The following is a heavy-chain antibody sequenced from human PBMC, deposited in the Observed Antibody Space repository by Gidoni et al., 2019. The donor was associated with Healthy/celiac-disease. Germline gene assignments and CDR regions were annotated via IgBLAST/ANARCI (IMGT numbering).Heavy chain of an antibody. Sequence: QVQLQQWGAGLLKPSETLSLTCAVYGGSFSGYYWSWIRQPPGKGLEWIGEINHSGSTNYNPSLKSRVTISVDTSKNQFSLKLSSVTAADTAVYYCARKMRLSAFDIWGQGTMVTVSS. CDR3: ARKMRLSAFDI. CDR1: GGSFSGYY. CDR2: INHSGST. V-gene: IGHV4-34*01. D-gene: IGHD3-16*02. J-gene: IGHJ3*02.